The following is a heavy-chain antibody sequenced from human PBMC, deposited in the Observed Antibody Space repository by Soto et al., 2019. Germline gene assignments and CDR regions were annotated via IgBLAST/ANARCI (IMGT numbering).Heavy chain of an antibody. V-gene: IGHV1-18*01. CDR1: GYTFTSYG. Sequence: GASVKVSCKASGYTFTSYGISWVRQAPGQGLEWMGWISAYNGNTNYAQKLQGRVTMTTDTSTSTAYMELRSLRSDDTAVYYCARASFNRDRRIAARLVDYWGQGTLVTVSS. CDR3: ARASFNRDRRIAARLVDY. J-gene: IGHJ4*02. D-gene: IGHD6-6*01. CDR2: ISAYNGNT.